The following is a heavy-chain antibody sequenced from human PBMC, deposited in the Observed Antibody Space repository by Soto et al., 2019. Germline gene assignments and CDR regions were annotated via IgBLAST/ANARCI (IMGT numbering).Heavy chain of an antibody. CDR3: ARASYYYGSGSYYNVRWFDP. Sequence: SETLSLTCAVYGGSFSGYYWSWIRQPPGKGLEWIGEINHSGSTNYNPSLKSRVTISVDTSKNQFSLKLSSVTAADTAVYYCARASYYYGSGSYYNVRWFDPWGQGTLVTVSS. V-gene: IGHV4-34*01. CDR2: INHSGST. J-gene: IGHJ5*02. CDR1: GGSFSGYY. D-gene: IGHD3-10*01.